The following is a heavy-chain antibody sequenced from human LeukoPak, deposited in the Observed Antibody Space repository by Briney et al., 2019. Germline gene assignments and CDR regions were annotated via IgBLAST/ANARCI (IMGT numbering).Heavy chain of an antibody. CDR1: GFTFSSYW. CDR3: ARARNMAGYYYYYYMDV. J-gene: IGHJ6*03. D-gene: IGHD2/OR15-2a*01. CDR2: IKQDGSEK. V-gene: IGHV3-7*01. Sequence: GGSLRLSCAASGFTFSSYWMSWVRQAPGKGLEWVANIKQDGSEKYYVDSVKGRFTISRDNAKNSLYLQMNSLRAEDTAVYYCARARNMAGYYYYYYMDVWGKGTTVTVSS.